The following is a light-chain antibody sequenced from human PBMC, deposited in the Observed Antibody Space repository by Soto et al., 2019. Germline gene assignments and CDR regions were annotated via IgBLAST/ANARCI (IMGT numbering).Light chain of an antibody. CDR1: SSNIGAGYD. Sequence: QSVLTQPPSVSGAPGQRVTISCTGTSSNIGAGYDVHWYQQLPGTAPKLFIYANTNRPSGVPDRFSGSKSGTSASLAITGLQAEDEADYYCQYYDSSLRSSEFGGGTKLTVL. J-gene: IGLJ2*01. CDR3: QYYDSSLRSSE. CDR2: ANT. V-gene: IGLV1-40*01.